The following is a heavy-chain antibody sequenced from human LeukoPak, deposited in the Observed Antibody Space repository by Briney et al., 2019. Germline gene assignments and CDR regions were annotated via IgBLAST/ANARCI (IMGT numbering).Heavy chain of an antibody. CDR2: INPSGGST. Sequence: ASVKVSCKASGYTFTSYYMHWVRQAPGQGLEWMGIINPSGGSTSYAQKFQGRVTMTTDTSTSTAYMELRSLRSDDTAVYYCARVTPHYSSGWYGEKNYFDYWGQGTLVTVSS. CDR1: GYTFTSYY. J-gene: IGHJ4*02. V-gene: IGHV1-46*01. CDR3: ARVTPHYSSGWYGEKNYFDY. D-gene: IGHD6-19*01.